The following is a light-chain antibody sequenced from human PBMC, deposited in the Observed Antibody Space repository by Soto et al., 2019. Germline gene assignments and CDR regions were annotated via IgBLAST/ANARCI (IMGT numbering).Light chain of an antibody. CDR3: LQYGSSPFT. CDR1: QSVSSSY. V-gene: IGKV3-20*01. Sequence: EIVLTQSPGTLSLSPGERATLSCRASQSVSSSYLASYQQKPGQAPRLLIYGASSRATGIPDRFSGSGSGTEFTLTISRLDREDLAGYYSLQYGSSPFTFGPGTKVDIK. CDR2: GAS. J-gene: IGKJ3*01.